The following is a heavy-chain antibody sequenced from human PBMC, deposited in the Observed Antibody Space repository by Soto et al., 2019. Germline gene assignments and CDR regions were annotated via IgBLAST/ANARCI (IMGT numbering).Heavy chain of an antibody. Sequence: QVHLVQSGAEVKKPGASVKVSCKASGYTFTSYGITWVRQAPGQGLEWMGWISAHNGNTDYAQKLQGRVIVTRDTSTSAAYMELRGLRSDDTAVYYCARRRYGDYWGEGALVTVSS. D-gene: IGHD1-1*01. CDR1: GYTFTSYG. CDR2: ISAHNGNT. V-gene: IGHV1-18*01. CDR3: ARRRYGDY. J-gene: IGHJ4*02.